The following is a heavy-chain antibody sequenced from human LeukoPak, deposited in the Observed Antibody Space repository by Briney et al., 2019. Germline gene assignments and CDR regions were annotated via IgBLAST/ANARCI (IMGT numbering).Heavy chain of an antibody. Sequence: SETLSLTCTVSGGSISTYYWSWIRQPPGKGLEWIGYIYYSGSTIYNPSLKSRVTISVDTSKNQFSLKLSSVTAADTAVYYCTRVDDYGDYWRFDPWGQGTLVTVSS. J-gene: IGHJ5*02. CDR1: GGSISTYY. V-gene: IGHV4-59*01. CDR2: IYYSGST. D-gene: IGHD4-17*01. CDR3: TRVDDYGDYWRFDP.